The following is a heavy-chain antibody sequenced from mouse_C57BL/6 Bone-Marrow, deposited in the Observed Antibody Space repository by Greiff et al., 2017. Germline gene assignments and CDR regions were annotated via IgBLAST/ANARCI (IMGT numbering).Heavy chain of an antibody. CDR3: ARSGYHGGYFDV. D-gene: IGHD2-2*01. Sequence: LQESGAELARPGASVKLSCKASGYTFTSYGISWVKQRTGQGLEWIGEIYPSSGNTYYNEKFKGKATLTADKSSSTAYMELRSLTSEDSAVYFCARSGYHGGYFDVWGTGTTVTVSS. CDR2: IYPSSGNT. J-gene: IGHJ1*03. V-gene: IGHV1-81*01. CDR1: GYTFTSYG.